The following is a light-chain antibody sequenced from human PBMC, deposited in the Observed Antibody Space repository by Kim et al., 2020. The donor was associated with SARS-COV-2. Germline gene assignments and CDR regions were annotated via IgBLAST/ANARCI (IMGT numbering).Light chain of an antibody. CDR1: QTVTSN. J-gene: IGKJ2*03. CDR2: GAS. CDR3: HHYNMWPPHS. V-gene: IGKV3-15*01. Sequence: EILMTQSPATLSVSPGDTATLSCRASQTVTSNLAWYQQKPGQAPRLLIYGASTRATGVPPRFSGSGSGTEFTLTISGVQSEDFAVYYCHHYNMWPPHSFGQGTKLEI.